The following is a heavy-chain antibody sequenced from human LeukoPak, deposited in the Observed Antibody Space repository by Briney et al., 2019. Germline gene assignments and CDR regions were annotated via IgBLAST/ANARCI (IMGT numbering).Heavy chain of an antibody. Sequence: GGSLRLSCTASGFIFGDFAMSWVRQAPGKGLEWVAVIWYDGSNKYYADSVKGRFTISRDNSKNTLYLQMNSLRAEDTAVYYCARGSGYSSSWFDYWGQGTLVTVSS. CDR3: ARGSGYSSSWFDY. J-gene: IGHJ4*02. D-gene: IGHD6-13*01. V-gene: IGHV3-33*01. CDR1: GFIFGDFA. CDR2: IWYDGSNK.